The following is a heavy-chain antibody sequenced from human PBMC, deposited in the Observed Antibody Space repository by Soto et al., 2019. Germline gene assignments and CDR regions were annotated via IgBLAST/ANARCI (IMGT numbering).Heavy chain of an antibody. CDR2: INHSGST. J-gene: IGHJ6*02. D-gene: IGHD6-13*01. Sequence: PSETLSPTSDVYGGTFSGDYWIWIRQPPGKGLEMIGEINHSGSTNYNPTLKRRVTISVDTSKNQFSLKLSSVTAADTAVYYCARGKIKRIAGFLRAHYYGMDVWGQGTTVNVSS. CDR1: GGTFSGDY. CDR3: ARGKIKRIAGFLRAHYYGMDV. V-gene: IGHV4-34*01.